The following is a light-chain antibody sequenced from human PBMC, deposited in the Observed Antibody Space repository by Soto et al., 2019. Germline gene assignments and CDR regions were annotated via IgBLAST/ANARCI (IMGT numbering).Light chain of an antibody. V-gene: IGLV2-14*03. J-gene: IGLJ1*01. CDR1: SSDVGGYNY. CDR3: KSYTSSSTYV. Sequence: QSALTHPASVSGSPGQSITISCTGTSSDVGGYNYVSWYQHNTGKAPKLMLYDVNNRHSGVSNRFSGSKSGNAASLTISGLQAEDEGDLCKSYTSSSTYVFGTGSKVSVL. CDR2: DVN.